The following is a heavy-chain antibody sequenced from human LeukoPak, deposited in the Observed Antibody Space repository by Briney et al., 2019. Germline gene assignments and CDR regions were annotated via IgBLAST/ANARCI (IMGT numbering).Heavy chain of an antibody. J-gene: IGHJ6*03. V-gene: IGHV1-24*01. CDR1: GYTLIELS. CDR3: ATGEPNCGTTYCRIRHYYYMDV. CDR2: FDPEDGET. Sequence: ASVKVSCKVSGYTLIELSMHWVRQAPRKGLEWMGGFDPEDGETIYAQKFQGRVTMTEDTSTDTAYMELSSLRSEDTAVYYCATGEPNCGTTYCRIRHYYYMDVWGKGTTVTVSS. D-gene: IGHD2-21*01.